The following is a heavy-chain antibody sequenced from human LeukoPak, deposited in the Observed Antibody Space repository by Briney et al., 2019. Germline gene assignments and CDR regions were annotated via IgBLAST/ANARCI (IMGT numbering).Heavy chain of an antibody. V-gene: IGHV3-30-3*01. D-gene: IGHD3-22*01. Sequence: GGSLRLSCAASGFTFSSYAMHWVRQAPGKGLEWVAVISYDGSNKYYAGSVKGRFTISRDNSKNTLYLQMNSLRAEDTAVYYCARPYYYDSMYYFDYWGQGTLVTVSS. CDR3: ARPYYYDSMYYFDY. CDR1: GFTFSSYA. CDR2: ISYDGSNK. J-gene: IGHJ4*02.